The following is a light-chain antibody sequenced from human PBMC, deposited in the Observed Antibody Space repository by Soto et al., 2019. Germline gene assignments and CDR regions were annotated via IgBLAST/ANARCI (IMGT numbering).Light chain of an antibody. V-gene: IGKV1-5*03. J-gene: IGKJ1*01. CDR2: EAS. Sequence: DIQMTQSPSTLSASIGDRVTITCRASQSIYKWLAWYQQKPGEAPKLLMYEASTLESGVPSRFSGSGSGTEFTLTNSSLQPEDCASYYCQHDDTFPWTFGQGTKVEVK. CDR3: QHDDTFPWT. CDR1: QSIYKW.